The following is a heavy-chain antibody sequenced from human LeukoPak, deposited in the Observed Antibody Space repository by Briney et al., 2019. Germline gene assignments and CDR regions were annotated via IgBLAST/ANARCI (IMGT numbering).Heavy chain of an antibody. CDR1: GFTFSSFG. Sequence: GGSLRLSCAASGFTFSSFGMSWVRQAPGKGLEWVAVISYDGSNKYYADSVKGRFTISRDNSKNTLYLQMNSLRAEDTAVYYCARVEQWLTTAGFDYWGQGTLVTVSS. CDR3: ARVEQWLTTAGFDY. J-gene: IGHJ4*02. V-gene: IGHV3-30*03. D-gene: IGHD6-19*01. CDR2: ISYDGSNK.